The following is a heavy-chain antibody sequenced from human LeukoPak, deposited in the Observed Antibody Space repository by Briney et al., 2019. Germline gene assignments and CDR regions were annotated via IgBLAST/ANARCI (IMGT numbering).Heavy chain of an antibody. CDR1: GYTFTNNY. J-gene: IGHJ5*02. V-gene: IGHV1-46*01. CDR3: ARVLLEGYYDSSGYSNWFDP. CDR2: INPSGDNT. D-gene: IGHD3-22*01. Sequence: ASVKVSCKASGYTFTNNYMHWVRQAPGQGLEWMGIINPSGDNTWYAQKFQGRVTMTRDMATSTDYMEVSSLKSDDTAVYYCARVLLEGYYDSSGYSNWFDPWGQGTLVTVSS.